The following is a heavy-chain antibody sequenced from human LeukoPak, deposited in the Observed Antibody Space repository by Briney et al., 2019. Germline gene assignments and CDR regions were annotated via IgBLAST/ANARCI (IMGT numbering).Heavy chain of an antibody. CDR1: GFTFDDYA. CDR2: ISWNSGSI. V-gene: IGHV3-9*01. D-gene: IGHD1-26*01. Sequence: PGGSLRLSCAASGFTFDDYAMHWVRQAPGKGLEWVSGISWNSGSIGYADSVKGRFTISRDNAKNSLYLQMNSLRAEDTAVYYCARDLLYSGSFDWGQGTLVTVSS. CDR3: ARDLLYSGSFD. J-gene: IGHJ4*02.